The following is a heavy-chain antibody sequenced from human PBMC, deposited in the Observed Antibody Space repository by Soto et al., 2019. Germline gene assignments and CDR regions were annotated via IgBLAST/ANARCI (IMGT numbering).Heavy chain of an antibody. J-gene: IGHJ4*02. D-gene: IGHD6-13*01. CDR2: IIPIFGTA. V-gene: IGHV1-69*13. CDR3: ARGGGPIAAAAPFDY. CDR1: GGTFSSYA. Sequence: ASVKVSCKASGGTFSSYAISWVRQAPGQGLEWMGGIIPIFGTANYAQKFQGRVTITADESTSTAYMELSSLRSEDTAVYYCARGGGPIAAAAPFDYWGQGTLVTVSS.